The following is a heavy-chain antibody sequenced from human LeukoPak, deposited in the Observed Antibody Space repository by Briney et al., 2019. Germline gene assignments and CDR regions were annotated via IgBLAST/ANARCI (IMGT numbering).Heavy chain of an antibody. CDR2: ICYSGST. V-gene: IGHV4-39*01. D-gene: IGHD2-15*01. CDR3: ARPGRDCRGGSYYYDHFYYMGV. Sequence: SETLSLTCTVSGVSISSGSYYWVWIRQPPGQGLEWIGCICYSGSTSYHPSFKSRVTISIDTSKNQLSLKFISVSAADTAVYYCARPGRDCRGGSYYYDHFYYMGVWGRGTTITVS. J-gene: IGHJ6*03. CDR1: GVSISSGSYY.